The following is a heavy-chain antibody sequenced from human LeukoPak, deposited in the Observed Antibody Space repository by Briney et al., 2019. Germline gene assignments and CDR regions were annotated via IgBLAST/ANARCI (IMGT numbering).Heavy chain of an antibody. CDR2: ISFDGSNK. Sequence: TGGSLRLSCAASGFAFSSCGMHWVRQAPGKGLEWVAFISFDGSNKYSADSVKGRFTISRDNFKNTLFLQMNTLRAEDTAIYYCVKSVSTGLGVIDFWGQGTLVTVSS. CDR3: VKSVSTGLGVIDF. D-gene: IGHD3-9*01. J-gene: IGHJ4*02. V-gene: IGHV3-30*18. CDR1: GFAFSSCG.